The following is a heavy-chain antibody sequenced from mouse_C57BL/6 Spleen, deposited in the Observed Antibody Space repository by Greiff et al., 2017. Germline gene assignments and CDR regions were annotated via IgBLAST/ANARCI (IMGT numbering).Heavy chain of an antibody. J-gene: IGHJ3*01. Sequence: QVQLKQSGAELMKPGASVKLSCKATGYTFTGYWIEWVKQRPGHGLEWIGEILPGSGSTNYNEKFKGKATFTADTSSNTAYMHLSSLTTEDSAIYYCARDGGYEGQVWFAYWGQGTLVTVSA. CDR3: ARDGGYEGQVWFAY. D-gene: IGHD2-2*01. CDR2: ILPGSGST. CDR1: GYTFTGYW. V-gene: IGHV1-9*01.